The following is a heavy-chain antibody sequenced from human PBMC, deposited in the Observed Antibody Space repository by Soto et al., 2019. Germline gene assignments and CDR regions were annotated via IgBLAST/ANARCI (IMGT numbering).Heavy chain of an antibody. CDR1: EFTFSSYG. D-gene: IGHD2-2*01. CDR3: AKDAEVPAAIYYYGMDV. V-gene: IGHV3-30*18. J-gene: IGHJ6*02. CDR2: ISFDGSYK. Sequence: QEQLVESGGGVVQPGRSLRLSGAASEFTFSSYGMHWVRQAPGKGLEWVAVISFDGSYKYYVDSVKGRFTISRDNSKSTLYLQMNSLRGEDTAVYYCAKDAEVPAAIYYYGMDVWGQGTTVTVSS.